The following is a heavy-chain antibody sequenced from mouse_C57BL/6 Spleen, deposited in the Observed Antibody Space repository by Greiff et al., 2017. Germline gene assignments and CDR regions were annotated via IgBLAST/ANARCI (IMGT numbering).Heavy chain of an antibody. Sequence: VKLVESGPGLVAPSQSLSISCTASGFSLTSYGVDWVRQPPGKGLEWLGVIWGGGSTNYNSALMSRMSISEDNSTSQVFLQMSSLTTDDAAVYYCAKYRYGSSHNDMDYWGQGTTVTVSS. CDR3: AKYRYGSSHNDMDY. J-gene: IGHJ4*01. CDR1: GFSLTSYG. D-gene: IGHD1-1*01. CDR2: IWGGGST. V-gene: IGHV2-9*01.